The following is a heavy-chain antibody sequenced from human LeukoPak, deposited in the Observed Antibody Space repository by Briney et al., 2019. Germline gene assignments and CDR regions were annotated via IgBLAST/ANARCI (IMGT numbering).Heavy chain of an antibody. Sequence: SETLSLTCAVFGGFFSGDYWGWIRQPPGKGLEWSGEIHPSGSPNFHPSLKRRCTISVDTSKNQFSLELSYMTAENPAVYYCARNRNIHGCSSTSCYRTKTKNEAFDIWGQGTMVTVSS. J-gene: IGHJ3*02. CDR2: IHPSGSP. D-gene: IGHD2-2*02. CDR3: ARNRNIHGCSSTSCYRTKTKNEAFDI. V-gene: IGHV4-34*01. CDR1: GGFFSGDY.